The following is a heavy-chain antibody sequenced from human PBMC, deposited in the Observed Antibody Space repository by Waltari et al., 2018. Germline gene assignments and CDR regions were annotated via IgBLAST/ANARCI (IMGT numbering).Heavy chain of an antibody. CDR3: ARRPYDISTGGFDY. CDR1: GDSISLKSYY. V-gene: IGHV4-39*02. D-gene: IGHD3-9*01. J-gene: IGHJ4*02. Sequence: QVQLQESGPGLVNPSETLSLSCTVAGDSISLKSYYWGWIRQPPGKGLEWIGGFYYGGTNYNPSLKSRVTISADTSKNRFSLKLNSVTATDTAVYYCARRPYDISTGGFDYWGQGILVTVSA. CDR2: FYYGGT.